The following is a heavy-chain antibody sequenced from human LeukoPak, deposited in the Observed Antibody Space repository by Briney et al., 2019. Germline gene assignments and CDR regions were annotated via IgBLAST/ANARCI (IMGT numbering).Heavy chain of an antibody. J-gene: IGHJ3*02. Sequence: GASVKASCKASGGTFSSYALSWVRQTPGQGLEWMGGIIPIFGTTTYAQKFLGRVTITADKSTSTAYMEVSSLRSEDTAVYFCARAGTTDSGDAFDIWGQGTAVTVSS. CDR1: GGTFSSYA. CDR3: ARAGTTDSGDAFDI. V-gene: IGHV1-69*06. CDR2: IIPIFGTT. D-gene: IGHD1/OR15-1a*01.